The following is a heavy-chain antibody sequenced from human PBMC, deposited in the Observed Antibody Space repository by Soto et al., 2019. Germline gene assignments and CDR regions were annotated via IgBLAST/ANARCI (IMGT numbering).Heavy chain of an antibody. CDR3: ASRFVPMVRGVSGERYYYYGMSF. CDR1: GGTFSSYA. J-gene: IGHJ6*02. CDR2: IIPIFGTA. V-gene: IGHV1-69*06. Sequence: GASVKVSCKASGGTFSSYAISWVRQAPGQGLEWMGGIIPIFGTANYAQKFQGRVTITADKSTSTAYMELSSLRSEDTAVYYCASRFVPMVRGVSGERYYYYGMSFWAQGTTVT. D-gene: IGHD3-10*01.